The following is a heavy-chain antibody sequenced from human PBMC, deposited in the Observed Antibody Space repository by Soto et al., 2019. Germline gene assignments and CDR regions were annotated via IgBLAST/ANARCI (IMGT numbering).Heavy chain of an antibody. Sequence: XGSLRLSCTTAGCTFSSYAMSWVRQAPGKGLEWVSAISGSGGSTYYADSVKGRFTIPRDNSKNTLYLQMNSLRAEDTAVYYCAKVSFGYSSSWYWNYFDYWGQGTLVTVSS. CDR2: ISGSGGST. D-gene: IGHD6-13*01. J-gene: IGHJ4*02. V-gene: IGHV3-23*01. CDR3: AKVSFGYSSSWYWNYFDY. CDR1: GCTFSSYA.